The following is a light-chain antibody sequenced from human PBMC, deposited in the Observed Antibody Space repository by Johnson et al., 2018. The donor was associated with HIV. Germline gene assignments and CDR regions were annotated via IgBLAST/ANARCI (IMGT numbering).Light chain of an antibody. CDR1: SSNIGNNY. V-gene: IGLV1-51*02. CDR3: GTWDSSLSAYV. Sequence: QSVLTQPPSVSAAPGQKVTISCSGSSSNIGNNYVSWYQQLPGTAPKLLIYENNKRPSGIPDRFSGSKSGTSATLGITGLQTGDEADYDCGTWDSSLSAYVFGTGTKFTVL. CDR2: ENN. J-gene: IGLJ1*01.